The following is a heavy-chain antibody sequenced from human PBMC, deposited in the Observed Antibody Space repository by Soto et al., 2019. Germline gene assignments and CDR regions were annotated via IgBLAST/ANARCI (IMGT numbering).Heavy chain of an antibody. Sequence: PSETLSLTCPVSGGSISSGDYYWSWIRQPPGKGLEWIGYIYYSGSTYYNPSLKSRVTISVDTSKNQFSLKLSSVTAADTAVYYCARETPSTVAFDYWGQGTLVTVSS. CDR2: IYYSGST. V-gene: IGHV4-30-4*01. D-gene: IGHD4-4*01. CDR3: ARETPSTVAFDY. CDR1: GGSISSGDYY. J-gene: IGHJ4*02.